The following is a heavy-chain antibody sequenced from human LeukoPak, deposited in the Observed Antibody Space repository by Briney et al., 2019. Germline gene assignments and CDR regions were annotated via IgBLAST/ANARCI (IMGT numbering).Heavy chain of an antibody. Sequence: GGSLRLSCAASGFTFSSYWMSWVRQAPGKGLEWVANMQQDGSEKYYVDSVKGRFTISRGNAKNSLYLQMNSLRAEDTAVYYCARDNGRKDDYWGQGTLVTVSS. CDR3: ARDNGRKDDY. V-gene: IGHV3-7*01. CDR1: GFTFSSYW. D-gene: IGHD2-8*01. J-gene: IGHJ4*02. CDR2: MQQDGSEK.